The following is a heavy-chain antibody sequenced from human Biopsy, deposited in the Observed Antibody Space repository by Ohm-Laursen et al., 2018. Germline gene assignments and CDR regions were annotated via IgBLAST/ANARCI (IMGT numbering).Heavy chain of an antibody. J-gene: IGHJ4*02. CDR3: AADINVWNVNY. D-gene: IGHD1-1*01. V-gene: IGHV1-24*01. CDR1: GYAVTDFS. Sequence: ASVKVSCKVSGYAVTDFSMHWVRQAPGKGLEWMGCFAPENGKTIYAQKFQGRVTMTEDTSTDTAYTELSSLRSEDTAVYYCAADINVWNVNYWGQGTQVTVSS. CDR2: FAPENGKT.